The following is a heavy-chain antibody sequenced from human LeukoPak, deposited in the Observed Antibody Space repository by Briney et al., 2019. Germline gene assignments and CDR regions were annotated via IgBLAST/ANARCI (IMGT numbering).Heavy chain of an antibody. CDR3: ARSRPAPKELDH. J-gene: IGHJ4*02. V-gene: IGHV4-4*09. CDR2: IYTRGTA. D-gene: IGHD2-2*01. Sequence: PSETLSLTCTVSDDSISDYYWSWIRQPPGKGLEWIGYIYTRGTANYNPSLKSRVTMSADTSKNQFSLKLDSVTAADTAVYYCARSRPAPKELDHWGQGTLVTVSS. CDR1: DDSISDYY.